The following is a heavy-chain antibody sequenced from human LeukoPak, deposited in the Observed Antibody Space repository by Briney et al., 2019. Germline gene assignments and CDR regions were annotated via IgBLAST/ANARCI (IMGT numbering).Heavy chain of an antibody. Sequence: GRSLRLSCAASGFFFDEFAMHWVRQVQGKGLEWVSEISGNGFTSGYAESVKGRFTISRDNAKDSLYLQMDSLRPEDTALYYCVKASPTSTQGMDVWGQGTSVTVSS. V-gene: IGHV3-9*01. CDR1: GFFFDEFA. CDR3: VKASPTSTQGMDV. CDR2: ISGNGFTS. J-gene: IGHJ6*02. D-gene: IGHD3-16*01.